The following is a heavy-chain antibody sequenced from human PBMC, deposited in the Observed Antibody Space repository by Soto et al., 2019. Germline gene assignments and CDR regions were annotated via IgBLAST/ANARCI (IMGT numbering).Heavy chain of an antibody. CDR2: TSYDGTKN. J-gene: IGHJ2*01. Sequence: QVQLVESGGHLVEPGGSLRLSCAASGFTFSYPSMHWVRQAPGKGLEWVSVTSYDGTKNNNAYTVKGRVTFSKDNSKNTLYLHMNSLRSEDTAVYYCARDRGYYDSYVYYQTNCSFDLWGRGILVTVSS. CDR3: ARDRGYYDSYVYYQTNCSFDL. V-gene: IGHV3-30-3*01. D-gene: IGHD3-22*01. CDR1: GFTFSYPS.